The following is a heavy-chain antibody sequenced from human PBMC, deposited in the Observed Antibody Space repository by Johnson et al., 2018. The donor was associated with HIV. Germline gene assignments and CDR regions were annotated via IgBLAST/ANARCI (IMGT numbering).Heavy chain of an antibody. CDR3: ARGHSPDAFDI. CDR1: GFTFSSYD. J-gene: IGHJ3*02. V-gene: IGHV3-13*01. Sequence: VQLVESGGDLVQPGGSLRLSCAASGFTFSSYDMHWVRQATGKGLEWVSAIGTADDTYYPGSVKGRFTISRDNSKNTLFLQMNSLRAEDTAVYYCARGHSPDAFDIWGQGTIVTVSS. D-gene: IGHD6-13*01. CDR2: IGTADDT.